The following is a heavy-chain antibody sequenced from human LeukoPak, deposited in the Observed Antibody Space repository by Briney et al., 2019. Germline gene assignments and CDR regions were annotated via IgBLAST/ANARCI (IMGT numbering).Heavy chain of an antibody. CDR1: GGSFSGYY. CDR3: ARGPAYGSGCYRMSYDY. D-gene: IGHD3-10*01. CDR2: INHSGST. V-gene: IGHV4-34*01. Sequence: SETLSLTCAVYGGSFSGYYWSWIRQPPGKGLEWIGEINHSGSTNYNPSLKSRVTISVDTSKNQFSLKLSSVTAADTAVYYCARGPAYGSGCYRMSYDYWGQGTLVTVSS. J-gene: IGHJ4*02.